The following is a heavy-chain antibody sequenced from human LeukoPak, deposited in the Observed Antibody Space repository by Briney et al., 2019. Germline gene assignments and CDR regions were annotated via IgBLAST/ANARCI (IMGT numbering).Heavy chain of an antibody. CDR1: GFTFSSYG. J-gene: IGHJ4*02. D-gene: IGHD4-17*01. V-gene: IGHV3-23*01. CDR3: AKDREVGGTTTVTIDY. Sequence: GGSLRLSCAASGFTFSSYGMHWVRQAPGKGLEWVSAISGSGGSTYYADSVKGRFTISRDNSKNTLYLQMNSLRAEDTAVYYCAKDREVGGTTTVTIDYWGQGTLVTVSS. CDR2: ISGSGGST.